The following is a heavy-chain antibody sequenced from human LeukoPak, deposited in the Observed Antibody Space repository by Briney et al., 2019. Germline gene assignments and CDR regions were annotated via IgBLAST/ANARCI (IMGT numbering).Heavy chain of an antibody. Sequence: PSETLSLTCTVSGYSISSGYYWGWIRQPPGKGREWIGSIYHSGSTYYNPSLKSRVTISVDTSKNQFSLKLSSVTAADTAVYYCAGIIVGATSYDYWGQGTLVTVSS. CDR3: AGIIVGATSYDY. CDR2: IYHSGST. J-gene: IGHJ4*02. D-gene: IGHD1-26*01. V-gene: IGHV4-38-2*02. CDR1: GYSISSGYY.